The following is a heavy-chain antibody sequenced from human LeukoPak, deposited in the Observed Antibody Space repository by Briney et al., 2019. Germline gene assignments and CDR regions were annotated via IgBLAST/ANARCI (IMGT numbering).Heavy chain of an antibody. CDR3: ARHGYTASHFFLDY. J-gene: IGHJ4*02. Sequence: SETLSLTCSVSTGSINSYYWGWVRQPAGRGLQRIGRIYTTGRADYDPSLQSRVAMSIDTSRKQFSLNLKSVTAADTATYFCARHGYTASHFFLDYWSQGAPVTVSS. CDR1: TGSINSYY. D-gene: IGHD5-18*01. CDR2: IYTTGRA. V-gene: IGHV4-4*07.